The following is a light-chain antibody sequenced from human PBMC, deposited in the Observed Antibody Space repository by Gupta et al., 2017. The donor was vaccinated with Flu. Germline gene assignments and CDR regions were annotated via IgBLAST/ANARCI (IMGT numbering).Light chain of an antibody. CDR3: SSYAGSNNVV. V-gene: IGLV2-8*01. Sequence: QSALTQPPSASGSPGQPVTISCTGTSSDVGGYNYVSGYQQHPGKAPKLMIYEVSKRPPGVPDRFSGSKSGNTASLTVSGLQAEDEADYYCSSYAGSNNVVFGGGTKLTVL. J-gene: IGLJ2*01. CDR2: EVS. CDR1: SSDVGGYNY.